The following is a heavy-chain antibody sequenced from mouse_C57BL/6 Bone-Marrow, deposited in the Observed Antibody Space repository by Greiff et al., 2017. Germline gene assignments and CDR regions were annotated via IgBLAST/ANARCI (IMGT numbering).Heavy chain of an antibody. Sequence: EVKLVESGGGLVQPGGSMKLSCAASGFTFSDAWMDWVRQSPEKGLEWVAEIRNKANNHATYSAESVKGRFTISRDDSKSSVYLQMNSLRAEDTGIYYCTHYDGYYDDYWGKGTTLTVSS. CDR3: THYDGYYDDY. V-gene: IGHV6-6*01. D-gene: IGHD2-3*01. CDR1: GFTFSDAW. J-gene: IGHJ2*01. CDR2: IRNKANNHAT.